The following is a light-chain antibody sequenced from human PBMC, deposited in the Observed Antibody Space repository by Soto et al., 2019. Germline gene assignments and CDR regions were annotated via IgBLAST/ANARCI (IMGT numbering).Light chain of an antibody. J-gene: IGLJ1*01. CDR2: EVY. CDR3: SSYVGTNSYV. CDR1: SSDVGGYND. V-gene: IGLV2-8*01. Sequence: QSALTQPPSASGSPGQSVTISCTGTSSDVGGYNDVSWYQHHPGKAPKLIIYEVYKRPSGVPDRFSGSKSGNTAALTVSGLQAEYEADYYCSSYVGTNSYVFGTGTKLTVL.